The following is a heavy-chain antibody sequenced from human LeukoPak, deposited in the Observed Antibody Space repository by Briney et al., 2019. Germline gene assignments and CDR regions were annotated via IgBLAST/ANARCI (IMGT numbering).Heavy chain of an antibody. Sequence: SETLSLTRTVSGGSISSYYWSWIRQPAGKGLEWIGRIYTSGSTNYNPSLKSRVTMSVDTSKNQFSLKLSSVTAADTAVYYCARSTPGLLPAPFDYWGQGTLVTVSS. CDR2: IYTSGST. D-gene: IGHD3-22*01. CDR3: ARSTPGLLPAPFDY. J-gene: IGHJ4*02. CDR1: GGSISSYY. V-gene: IGHV4-4*07.